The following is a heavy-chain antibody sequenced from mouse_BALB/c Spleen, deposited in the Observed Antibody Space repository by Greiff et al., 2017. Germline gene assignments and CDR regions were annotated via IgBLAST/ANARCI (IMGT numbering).Heavy chain of an antibody. V-gene: IGHV2-6-4*01. CDR2: IWRGGST. Sequence: VQLQESGPGLVAPSQSLSITCTVSGFSLSRYSVHWVRQPPGKGLEWLGMIWRGGSTGYNAALKTRLSISKDNSKSQVFLKMNSLQTEDTAMYYCARNRYDGYYAMDYWGQGTTLTVSS. J-gene: IGHJ4*01. CDR3: ARNRYDGYYAMDY. CDR1: GFSLSRYS. D-gene: IGHD2-3*01.